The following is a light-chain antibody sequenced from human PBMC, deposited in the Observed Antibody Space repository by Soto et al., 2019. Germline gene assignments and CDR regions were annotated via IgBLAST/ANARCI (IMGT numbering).Light chain of an antibody. CDR2: AAS. J-gene: IGKJ2*01. CDR3: QQSYSTPRFT. CDR1: QSISTS. V-gene: IGKV1-39*01. Sequence: DIQMTQSPTSLSASVGDRVTLTCRASQSISTSLNWFQQKPGKAPELLIFAASNLRAWVPSRFSGSGSGTDFTLTISSLQPEDFATYYCQQSYSTPRFTFGQGTKLEI.